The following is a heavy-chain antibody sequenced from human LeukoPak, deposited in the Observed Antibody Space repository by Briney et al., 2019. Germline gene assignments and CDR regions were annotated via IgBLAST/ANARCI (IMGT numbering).Heavy chain of an antibody. J-gene: IGHJ6*03. V-gene: IGHV4-38-2*02. CDR1: GYSISSGYY. CDR2: IYHSGST. D-gene: IGHD5-12*01. CDR3: ARRLGRGYDSYYYYYMDV. Sequence: SETLSLTCTVSGYSISSGYYWGWIRQPPGKGLEWIGSIYHSGSTYYNPSLKSRVTISVDTSKNQFSLKLSSVTAADTAVYYCARRLGRGYDSYYYYYMDVWGKGTTATVSS.